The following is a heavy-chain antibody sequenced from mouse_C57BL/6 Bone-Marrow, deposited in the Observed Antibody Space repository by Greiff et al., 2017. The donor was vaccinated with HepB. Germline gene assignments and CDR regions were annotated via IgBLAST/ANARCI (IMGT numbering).Heavy chain of an antibody. V-gene: IGHV7-1*01. J-gene: IGHJ1*03. D-gene: IGHD1-2*01. CDR1: GFTFSDFY. Sequence: EVMLVESGGGLVQSGRSLRLSCATSGFTFSDFYMEWVRQAPGKGLEWIAASRNKANDYTTEYSASVKGRFIVSRDTSQSILYLQMNALRAEDTAIYYCARSLLRPWYFDVWGTGTTVTVSS. CDR2: SRNKANDYTT. CDR3: ARSLLRPWYFDV.